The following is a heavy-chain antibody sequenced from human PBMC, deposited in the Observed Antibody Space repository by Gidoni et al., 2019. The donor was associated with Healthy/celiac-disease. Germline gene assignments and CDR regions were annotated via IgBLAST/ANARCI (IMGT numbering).Heavy chain of an antibody. CDR2: SSWNSGSI. J-gene: IGHJ1*01. CDR1: GFTFAAYA. Sequence: EVHLVSPGEVLLPPGGSLRLSCAASGFTFAAYAMLWVRQAPGKGLEWVSGSSWNSGSIGYADSVKGRFTITRDNAKNSLYLKMNSMRAEDTALYYCAKDMSIAARAGYFQHWGQGTLVTVSS. V-gene: IGHV3-9*01. CDR3: AKDMSIAARAGYFQH. D-gene: IGHD6-6*01.